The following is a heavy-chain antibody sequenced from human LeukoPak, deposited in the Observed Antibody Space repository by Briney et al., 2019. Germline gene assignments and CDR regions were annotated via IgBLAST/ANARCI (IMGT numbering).Heavy chain of an antibody. CDR3: ARDHGSGSYPHYFDY. J-gene: IGHJ4*02. V-gene: IGHV4-39*07. CDR1: GGSISTSTYY. Sequence: SETLSLTCTVSGGSISTSTYYWAWIRQPPGKGLEWIGSIYYTGTTYYSPSLKSRVTILLDTSKKQFSLKLSSVTAADTAVYYCARDHGSGSYPHYFDYWGQGTLVTVSS. D-gene: IGHD3-10*01. CDR2: IYYTGTT.